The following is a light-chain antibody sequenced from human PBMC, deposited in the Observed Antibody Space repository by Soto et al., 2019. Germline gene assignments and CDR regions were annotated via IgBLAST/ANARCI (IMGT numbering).Light chain of an antibody. CDR1: SNDVGGYNY. CDR2: EVS. J-gene: IGLJ1*01. V-gene: IGLV2-14*01. Sequence: QSALTQPASVSGSPGQSITLSCTGTSNDVGGYNYVSWYQQHPGKAPKLLIYEVSHRPSGVSNRFSGSKSGNTASLTISELQPEDDADYYCTSYTASTRVFGTGTKLTVL. CDR3: TSYTASTRV.